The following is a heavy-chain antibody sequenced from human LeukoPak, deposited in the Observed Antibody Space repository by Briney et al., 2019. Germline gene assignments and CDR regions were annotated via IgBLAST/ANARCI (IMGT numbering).Heavy chain of an antibody. CDR2: INPNTGDT. V-gene: IGHV1-2*02. CDR3: ARDQRGYYGLDV. CDR1: GYTFTDYY. Sequence: ASVKVSCKASGYTFTDYYMHWVRQAPGQGLDWVGWINPNTGDTKYGQKFQGRVTMTRDTSITTAYMEMNRLTSDDTAVYYCARDQRGYYGLDVWGQGTTVTVSS. J-gene: IGHJ6*02.